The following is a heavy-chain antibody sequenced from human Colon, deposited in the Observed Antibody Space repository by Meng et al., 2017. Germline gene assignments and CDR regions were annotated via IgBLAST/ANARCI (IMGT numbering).Heavy chain of an antibody. V-gene: IGHV4-4*07. CDR1: GGSISSYY. CDR3: ARVLRGTGTSLDAFDI. D-gene: IGHD1-1*01. CDR2: IYISGST. Sequence: SETLSLTCTVPGGSISSYYWSWIRQPAGKGLEWIGRIYISGSTNYNPSLKSRVTMSVDTSKNQFSLKLSSVTAADTAVYYCARVLRGTGTSLDAFDIWGQGTMVTVSS. J-gene: IGHJ3*02.